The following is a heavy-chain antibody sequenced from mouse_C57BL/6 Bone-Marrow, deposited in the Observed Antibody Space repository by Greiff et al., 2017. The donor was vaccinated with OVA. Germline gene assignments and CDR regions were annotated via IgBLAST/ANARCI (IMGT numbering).Heavy chain of an antibody. Sequence: QVQLQQPGAELVKPGASVKMSCKASGYTFTSYWITWVKQRPGQGLEWIGDIYPGSGSTNYNEKFKSKATLTGDTSSSTAYMQLSSLTSEDSAVYYCARSNWDYFDCWGQGTTLTVSS. J-gene: IGHJ2*01. CDR2: IYPGSGST. V-gene: IGHV1-55*01. CDR1: GYTFTSYW. CDR3: ARSNWDYFDC. D-gene: IGHD4-1*01.